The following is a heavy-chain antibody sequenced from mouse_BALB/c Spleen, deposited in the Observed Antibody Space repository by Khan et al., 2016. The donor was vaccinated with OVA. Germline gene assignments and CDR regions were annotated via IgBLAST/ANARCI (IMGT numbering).Heavy chain of an antibody. D-gene: IGHD1-1*02. J-gene: IGHJ3*01. Sequence: EVQLVESGGDLVKTGGSLKLSCAASGFTFSTYGMSWVRQTPDKRLEWVATISSGGHYTYYIDSVKGRFTISRDNAKNILYLQMTSLRSEDTAMYYSARLANYYNSEGFAYWGQGTLVTVSA. V-gene: IGHV5-6*01. CDR3: ARLANYYNSEGFAY. CDR2: ISSGGHYT. CDR1: GFTFSTYG.